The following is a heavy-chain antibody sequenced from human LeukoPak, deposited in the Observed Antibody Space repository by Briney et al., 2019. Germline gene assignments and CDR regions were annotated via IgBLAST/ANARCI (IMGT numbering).Heavy chain of an antibody. V-gene: IGHV3-30*03. Sequence: SLRLPCAASGFTLRTYVVHGVRQAPGEGLEGVASISYDGRNKKYAHFAKGRCTISRDNSKNTLYLQMNSLRPEDTAMYYCARGGPYDIVSGQQDYWGQGTLVTVSS. D-gene: IGHD3-9*01. CDR1: GFTLRTYV. J-gene: IGHJ4*02. CDR2: ISYDGRNK. CDR3: ARGGPYDIVSGQQDY.